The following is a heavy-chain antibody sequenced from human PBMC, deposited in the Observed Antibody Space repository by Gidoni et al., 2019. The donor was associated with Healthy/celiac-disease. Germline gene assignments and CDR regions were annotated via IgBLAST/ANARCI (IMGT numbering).Heavy chain of an antibody. CDR1: GGSFSGYY. J-gene: IGHJ4*02. Sequence: QVQLQQWGAGLLKPSETLSLTCAVYGGSFSGYYWSWIRQPPGKGLEWIGEINHSGSTNYNPSLKSRVTISVDTSKNQFSLKLSSVTAADTAVYYCARGRKNYYVRGYYFDYWGQGTLVTVSS. V-gene: IGHV4-34*01. CDR2: INHSGST. D-gene: IGHD3-10*02. CDR3: ARGRKNYYVRGYYFDY.